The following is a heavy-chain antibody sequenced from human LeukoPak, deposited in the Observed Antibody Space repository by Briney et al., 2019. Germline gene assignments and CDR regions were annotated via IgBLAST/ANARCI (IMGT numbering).Heavy chain of an antibody. Sequence: KPGGSLRLSCAASGFTFSSYSMNWVRQAPGKGLEWVSSISSSSSYIYYADSVKGRFTISRDNAKNSLYLQMNSLRAEDTAVYYCARDRLGEIHYDILTGYLNYYGIDVWGQGTTVTVSS. D-gene: IGHD3-9*01. CDR1: GFTFSSYS. J-gene: IGHJ6*02. CDR2: ISSSSSYI. V-gene: IGHV3-21*01. CDR3: ARDRLGEIHYDILTGYLNYYGIDV.